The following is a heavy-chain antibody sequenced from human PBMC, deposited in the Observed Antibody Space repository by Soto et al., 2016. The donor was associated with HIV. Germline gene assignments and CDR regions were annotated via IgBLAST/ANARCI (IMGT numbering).Heavy chain of an antibody. CDR1: GFVFSDYN. CDR2: ISSSKSI. Sequence: EVQLVESGGGLVEPGGSLKLSCVTSGFVFSDYNMNWIRQAPGKGLEWISYISSSKSIQYLDSVKGRFTISRDNARNSLYLQMDSLRVDDTAIYYCVSVYGDFVYWGQGTLVTVSS. D-gene: IGHD2-8*01. V-gene: IGHV3-48*04. J-gene: IGHJ4*02. CDR3: VSVYGDFVY.